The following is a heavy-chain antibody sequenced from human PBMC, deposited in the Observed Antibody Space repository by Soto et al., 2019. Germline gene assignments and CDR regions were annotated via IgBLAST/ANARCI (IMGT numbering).Heavy chain of an antibody. CDR2: IYDRGST. D-gene: IGHD5-18*01. Sequence: SETLSLTCTVSGGSIGSSSYYWGWIRQPSGKGLEWIGSIYDRGSTYSNPSLKSRLTTSLDTSKNQFSLKLSSVTAADTAVYYCAREPADVDTAMDPWSQGTLVTVSS. CDR1: GGSIGSSSYY. CDR3: AREPADVDTAMDP. V-gene: IGHV4-39*02. J-gene: IGHJ5*02.